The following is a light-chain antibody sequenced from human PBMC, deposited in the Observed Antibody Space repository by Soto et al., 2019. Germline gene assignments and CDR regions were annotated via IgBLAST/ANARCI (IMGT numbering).Light chain of an antibody. Sequence: DIQMTQSPSSLSASVGDRVTITCRASQSISSYLNWYQQKPGKAPKLLIYAASRLQSEVPSRFSGSGSGTDFTLTISSLQPEDSATYSCQQSYSVLWTFGQGNKVEIK. J-gene: IGKJ1*01. CDR1: QSISSY. CDR3: QQSYSVLWT. CDR2: AAS. V-gene: IGKV1-39*01.